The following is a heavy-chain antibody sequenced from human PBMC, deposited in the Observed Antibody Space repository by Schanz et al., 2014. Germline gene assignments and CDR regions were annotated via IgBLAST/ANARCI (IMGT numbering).Heavy chain of an antibody. CDR1: GFTFSSYS. V-gene: IGHV3-21*02. CDR2: TSHDGSFT. CDR3: ARDPNSVNEIDY. Sequence: EVRLVESGGGLVKPGGSLRLSCAASGFTFSSYSMSWVRQAPGKGLVWVSRTSHDGSFTTFADSVKGRFTISRDNAKNALYLQMNSLRVEDTAVYYCARDPNSVNEIDYWGQGTLVTVSS. D-gene: IGHD5-12*01. J-gene: IGHJ4*02.